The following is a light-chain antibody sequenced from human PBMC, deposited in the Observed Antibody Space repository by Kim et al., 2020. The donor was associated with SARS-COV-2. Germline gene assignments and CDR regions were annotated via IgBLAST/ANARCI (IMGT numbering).Light chain of an antibody. V-gene: IGKV3-11*01. Sequence: WSPGDRATLSCRASQSVSSHLAWYQQRFGQAPRLLIYDTYNRATGIPARFSGSGSGTDFTLTINSLEPEDFAMYYCQQGTNRPLTFGGGTKVDIK. CDR1: QSVSSH. J-gene: IGKJ4*01. CDR2: DTY. CDR3: QQGTNRPLT.